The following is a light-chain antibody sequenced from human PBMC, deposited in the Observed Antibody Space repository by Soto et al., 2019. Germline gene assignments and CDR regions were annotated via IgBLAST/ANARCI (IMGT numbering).Light chain of an antibody. J-gene: IGLJ1*01. CDR3: SSYTSSSTHYV. Sequence: QSLLTNPASVSGSPGQSITISCTGTSIDVVGYNYVSWYQQHPGKAPKLMIYDVSNRPSGVSNRFSGSKSGNTASLTISGLQAEDEADYYCSSYTSSSTHYVFGTGTKVTVL. CDR2: DVS. CDR1: SIDVVGYNY. V-gene: IGLV2-14*01.